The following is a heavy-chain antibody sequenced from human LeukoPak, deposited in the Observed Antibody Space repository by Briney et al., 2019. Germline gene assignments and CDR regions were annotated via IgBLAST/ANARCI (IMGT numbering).Heavy chain of an antibody. D-gene: IGHD2-15*01. CDR3: ARGIIVVVAATSNWFDP. V-gene: IGHV3-30*04. CDR2: ISYDGTNK. CDR1: GFTFSSYA. Sequence: GTSLRLSCAASGFTFSSYAMHWVRQAPGKGLEWVAVISYDGTNKYCADSVKGRSTISRDNSKNTLYLQMNSLRAEDTAIYYCARGIIVVVAATSNWFDPWGQGTLVTVSS. J-gene: IGHJ5*02.